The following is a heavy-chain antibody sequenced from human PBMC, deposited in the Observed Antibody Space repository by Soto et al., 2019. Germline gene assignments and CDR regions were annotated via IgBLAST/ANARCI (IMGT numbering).Heavy chain of an antibody. CDR1: GFTFSSYA. J-gene: IGHJ4*02. V-gene: IGHV3-64*02. Sequence: GGSLRLSCAASGFTFSSYAMHWVRQAPGKGLEYVSAISSNGGSTYYADSVKGRFTISRDNSKNTLYLQMGSLRAEDMAVYYCARARGGSSSFLDYWGQGTLVTVSS. CDR2: ISSNGGST. D-gene: IGHD6-6*01. CDR3: ARARGGSSSFLDY.